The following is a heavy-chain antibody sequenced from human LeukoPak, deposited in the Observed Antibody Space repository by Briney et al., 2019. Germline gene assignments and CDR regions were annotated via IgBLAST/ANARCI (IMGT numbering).Heavy chain of an antibody. V-gene: IGHV3-33*01. CDR2: IWYDGSNK. CDR1: GFTFSSYG. D-gene: IGHD6-13*01. Sequence: TGGSLRLSCAASGFTFSSYGMHWVRQAPGEGLEWVAVIWYDGSNKYYADSVKGRFTISRDNSKNTLYLQMNSLRAEDTAVYYCARVRWYGVPGDYWGQGTLVTVSS. J-gene: IGHJ4*02. CDR3: ARVRWYGVPGDY.